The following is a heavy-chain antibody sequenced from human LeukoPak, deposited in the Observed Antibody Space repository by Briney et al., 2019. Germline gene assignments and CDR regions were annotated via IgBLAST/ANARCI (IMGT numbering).Heavy chain of an antibody. CDR1: GGTFSSYA. Sequence: ASVKVSCKASGGTFSSYAISWVRQAPGQGLEWMGGIIPIFGTANYAQKFQGRVTITADESTSTAYMELSSLRSEDTAVYYRARDAWTRTYFDYWGQGTLVTVSS. D-gene: IGHD3/OR15-3a*01. V-gene: IGHV1-69*13. CDR2: IIPIFGTA. CDR3: ARDAWTRTYFDY. J-gene: IGHJ4*02.